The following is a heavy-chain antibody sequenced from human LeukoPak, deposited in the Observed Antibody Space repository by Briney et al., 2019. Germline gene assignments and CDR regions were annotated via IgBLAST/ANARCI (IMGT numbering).Heavy chain of an antibody. CDR2: IRNKANSYAT. CDR3: TRLGASGSRIIDY. V-gene: IGHV3-73*01. J-gene: IGHJ4*02. CDR1: GFTFDDYG. D-gene: IGHD3-10*01. Sequence: GGSLRLSCAASGFTFDDYGMSWVRQAPGKGLEWVGRIRNKANSYATAYSASVKGRFTISRDDSKNTAYLQMNSLKTEDTAVYYCTRLGASGSRIIDYWGQGTLVTVSS.